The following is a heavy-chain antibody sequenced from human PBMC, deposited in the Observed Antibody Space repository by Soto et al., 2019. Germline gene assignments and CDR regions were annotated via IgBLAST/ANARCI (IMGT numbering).Heavy chain of an antibody. CDR1: GFSLSTYG. Sequence: EVQLLESGGGLVQPGGSLRLSCTASGFSLSTYGVTWVRQAPGKGLEWVSGVSGGSGTTHYADSVKGRFTITTDNSENTAYLQMNSLRVEHTAVYYCAKWNGYGDHWGQGTLVTVS. CDR3: AKWNGYGDH. CDR2: VSGGSGTT. J-gene: IGHJ4*02. V-gene: IGHV3-23*01. D-gene: IGHD1-1*01.